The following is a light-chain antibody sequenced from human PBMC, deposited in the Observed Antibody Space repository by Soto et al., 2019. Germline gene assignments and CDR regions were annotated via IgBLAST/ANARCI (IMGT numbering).Light chain of an antibody. CDR3: CSDTRRSTVI. V-gene: IGLV2-14*02. Sequence: QSALTQPASVSGSPGQSITISCTGTRSDVGSYNLVSWYQHHPGKAPKLMIYEGTKRPSGVSNRFSGSKSGNTASLTIAGLQAEDEADYYCCSDTRRSTVIVGGGTQLTVL. J-gene: IGLJ2*01. CDR1: RSDVGSYNL. CDR2: EGT.